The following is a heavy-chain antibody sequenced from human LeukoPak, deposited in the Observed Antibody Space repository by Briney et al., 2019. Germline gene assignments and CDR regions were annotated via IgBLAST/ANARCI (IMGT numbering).Heavy chain of an antibody. Sequence: RPGGSLRLSCAASEFTFSTYAMSWVRQAPGKGLEWASGVNPSGANTFYVDSVKGRFTISRDNSKNTLYLQMNSLRAEDTAVYYCARDQSQPKHYYYGMDVWGQGTTVTVSS. V-gene: IGHV3-23*01. CDR2: VNPSGANT. J-gene: IGHJ6*02. CDR3: ARDQSQPKHYYYGMDV. CDR1: EFTFSTYA.